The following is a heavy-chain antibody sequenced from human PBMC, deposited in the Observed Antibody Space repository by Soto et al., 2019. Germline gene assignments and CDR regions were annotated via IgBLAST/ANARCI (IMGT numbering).Heavy chain of an antibody. CDR3: ARGWGYCSGGSCYKDYYYYMDV. D-gene: IGHD2-15*01. CDR2: INHSGST. CDR1: GGSFSGYY. Sequence: QVQLQQWGAGLLKPSETLSLTCAVYGGSFSGYYWSWIRQPPGKGLEWIGEINHSGSTNYNPSLKSRVTISVDTSKNQFSLKLSSVTAADTAVYYCARGWGYCSGGSCYKDYYYYMDVWSKGITVTVSS. J-gene: IGHJ6*03. V-gene: IGHV4-34*01.